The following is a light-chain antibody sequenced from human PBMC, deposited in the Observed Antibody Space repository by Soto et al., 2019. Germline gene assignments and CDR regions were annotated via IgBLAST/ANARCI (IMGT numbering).Light chain of an antibody. Sequence: QSALTQPASVSGSPGQSITISCTGTSSDVGGYNYVSWYQQHPGKAPKLMIYGVTNRPSGVSNRFSGSKSGNTASLAISGLQAEDEADYYCSSYTSSTTLSVVSGGGTKRTVL. CDR3: SSYTSSTTLSVV. CDR1: SSDVGGYNY. J-gene: IGLJ2*01. CDR2: GVT. V-gene: IGLV2-14*01.